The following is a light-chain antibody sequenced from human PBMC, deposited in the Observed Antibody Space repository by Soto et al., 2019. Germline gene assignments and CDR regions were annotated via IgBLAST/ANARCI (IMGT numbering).Light chain of an antibody. CDR1: QSVSNNY. V-gene: IGKV3D-20*02. CDR2: DAY. CDR3: QQRHMWPIT. J-gene: IGKJ5*01. Sequence: VTSQSPGTLSVSLGESATLSCRASQSVSNNYLAWYQQKPGQAPRLLIYDAYNRATGIPPRFSGSGSGTDFTLTISSLEPEDSAVYYCQQRHMWPITFGQGTRLEIK.